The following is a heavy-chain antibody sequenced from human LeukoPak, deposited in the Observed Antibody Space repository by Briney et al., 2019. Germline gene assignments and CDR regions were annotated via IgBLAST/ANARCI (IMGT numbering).Heavy chain of an antibody. V-gene: IGHV3-33*08. CDR2: IWYDGSNK. CDR3: ASGIVGAPDY. Sequence: GGSLRLSCAASGFTFSSYSMNWVRQAPGKGLEWVAVIWYDGSNKYYADSVKGRFTISRDNSKNTLYLQMNSLRAEDTAVYYCASGIVGAPDYWGQGTLVTVSS. D-gene: IGHD1-26*01. CDR1: GFTFSSYS. J-gene: IGHJ4*02.